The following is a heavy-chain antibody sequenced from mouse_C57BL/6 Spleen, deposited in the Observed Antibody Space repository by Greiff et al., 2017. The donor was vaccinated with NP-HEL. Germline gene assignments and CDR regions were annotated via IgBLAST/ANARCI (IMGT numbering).Heavy chain of an antibody. Sequence: EVMLVESGGGLVKPGGSLKLSCAASGFTFSDYGMHWVRQAPEKGLEWVAYISSGSSTIYYADTVKGRFTISRDNAKNTLFLQMTSRRSEDTALYYCARTGDDGYPYWYFDVWGTGTTVTVSS. V-gene: IGHV5-17*01. CDR1: GFTFSDYG. D-gene: IGHD2-3*01. CDR2: ISSGSSTI. CDR3: ARTGDDGYPYWYFDV. J-gene: IGHJ1*03.